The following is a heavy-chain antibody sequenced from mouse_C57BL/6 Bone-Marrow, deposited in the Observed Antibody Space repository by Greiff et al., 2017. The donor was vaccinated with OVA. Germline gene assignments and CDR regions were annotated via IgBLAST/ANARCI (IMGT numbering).Heavy chain of an antibody. CDR3: AREDYSAWFAY. CDR2: IYPRDGST. CDR1: GYTFTSYD. Sequence: VQLQQSGPELVKPGASVKLSCKASGYTFTSYDINWVKQRPGQGLEWIGWIYPRDGSTKYNEKFKGKATLTVDTSSSTAYMELHSLTSEDSAVYFCAREDYSAWFAYWGQGTLVTVSA. V-gene: IGHV1-85*01. D-gene: IGHD1-1*01. J-gene: IGHJ3*01.